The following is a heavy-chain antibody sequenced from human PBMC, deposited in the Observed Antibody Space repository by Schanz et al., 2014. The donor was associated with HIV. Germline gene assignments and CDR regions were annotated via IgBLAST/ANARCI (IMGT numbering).Heavy chain of an antibody. Sequence: QVQLVESGGGVVQPGRSLRLSCAASGFTFSNYAMHWVRQAPGKGLEWAAVISYDGSNKYYADSVKGRFTISRDNSKKTLYLQMNSLRAEDTAVYYCASTIYPYSSSSDYYYGMDVWGQGTTVSVSS. V-gene: IGHV3-30-3*01. CDR3: ASTIYPYSSSSDYYYGMDV. CDR1: GFTFSNYA. CDR2: ISYDGSNK. D-gene: IGHD6-6*01. J-gene: IGHJ6*02.